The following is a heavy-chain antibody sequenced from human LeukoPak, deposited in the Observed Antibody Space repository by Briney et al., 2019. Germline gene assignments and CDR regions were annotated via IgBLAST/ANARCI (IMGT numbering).Heavy chain of an antibody. CDR2: IYSGGST. D-gene: IGHD5-18*01. J-gene: IGHJ4*02. Sequence: GCLRLSCAASGFTVSSNYMSWVRQAPGEGLEGVSVIYSGGSTYYADSVKGRVTISRDNSRNTLYLQMNSLRAEDTAVYFCATTGYSSWTFDYWGQGTLVTVSS. CDR1: GFTVSSNY. CDR3: ATTGYSSWTFDY. V-gene: IGHV3-53*01.